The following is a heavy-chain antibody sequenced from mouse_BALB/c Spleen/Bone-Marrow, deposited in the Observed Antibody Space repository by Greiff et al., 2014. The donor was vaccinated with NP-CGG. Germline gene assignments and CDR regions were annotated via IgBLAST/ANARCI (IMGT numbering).Heavy chain of an antibody. D-gene: IGHD1-1*01. V-gene: IGHV14-3*02. CDR3: ARNCNYGAWFAY. CDR1: GFNIKDTY. Sequence: VQLQQSGAELVKPGASVKLSCTASGFNIKDTYMHWVKQRPEQGLEWIGRIDPANGNTKYDPKFQGKATITADTSSNTAYLQLSSLPSEDTAAYYCARNCNYGAWFAYWGQGTLVTVSA. CDR2: IDPANGNT. J-gene: IGHJ3*01.